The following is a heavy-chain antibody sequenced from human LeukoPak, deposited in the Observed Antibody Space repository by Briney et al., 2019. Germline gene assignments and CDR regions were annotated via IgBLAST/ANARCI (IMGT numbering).Heavy chain of an antibody. CDR3: ARALGESSRWYGEDY. D-gene: IGHD6-13*01. Sequence: PGGSLRLSCAASGFTFSRYWMNWVRQAPGKGLQWVSAFSGSGGSTYYADSVKGRFTISRDNSRNTLYLQMNSLRAEDTAVYYCARALGESSRWYGEDYWGQGTLVTVSS. J-gene: IGHJ4*02. CDR1: GFTFSRYW. V-gene: IGHV3-23*01. CDR2: FSGSGGST.